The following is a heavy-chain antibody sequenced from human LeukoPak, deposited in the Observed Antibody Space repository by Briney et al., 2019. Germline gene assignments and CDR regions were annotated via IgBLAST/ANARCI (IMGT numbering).Heavy chain of an antibody. D-gene: IGHD4-17*01. Sequence: SETLSLTCTVSGGSISSYYWSWFRQPPGKGLEWIGYIYYSGSTNYNPSLRSRVTISVDTSKNQFSLKLSSVTAADTAVYYCARTPNYGDYVWFYDYWGQGTLVTVSS. CDR3: ARTPNYGDYVWFYDY. J-gene: IGHJ4*02. CDR2: IYYSGST. V-gene: IGHV4-59*01. CDR1: GGSISSYY.